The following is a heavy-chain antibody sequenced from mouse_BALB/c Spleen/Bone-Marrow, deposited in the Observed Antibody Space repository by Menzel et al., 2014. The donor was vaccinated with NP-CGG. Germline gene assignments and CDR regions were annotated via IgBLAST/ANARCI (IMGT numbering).Heavy chain of an antibody. J-gene: IGHJ4*01. CDR3: ERNAYYAMDY. V-gene: IGHV4-1*02. CDR1: GFDFSRYW. Sequence: EVQLVESGGGLVQPGGSLKLSCAASGFDFSRYWMSLVRQAPGKGLEWIGEINPDSGTINYTPSLKDKFIISRDNAKNTLFLQMSKVRSEDTALYYCERNAYYAMDYWGQGTSVTVSS. CDR2: INPDSGTI.